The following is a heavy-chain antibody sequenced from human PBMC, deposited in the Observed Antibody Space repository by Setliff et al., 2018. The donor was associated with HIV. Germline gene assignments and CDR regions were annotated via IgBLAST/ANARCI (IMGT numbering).Heavy chain of an antibody. CDR2: VFPDDSDT. CDR3: ARSMGFKATTRLDF. J-gene: IGHJ4*02. V-gene: IGHV5-51*01. D-gene: IGHD3-10*01. CDR1: GYSFTNYW. Sequence: GESLKISCKGYGYSFTNYWIGWVRQMPGKGLEWMGMVFPDDSDTRYSPSFQGQVSMSADKSINTAYLQWSSLKASDTAVYYCARSMGFKATTRLDFWGPGTLVTVSS.